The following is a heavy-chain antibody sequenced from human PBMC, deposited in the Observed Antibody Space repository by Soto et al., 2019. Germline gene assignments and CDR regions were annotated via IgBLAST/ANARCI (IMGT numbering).Heavy chain of an antibody. D-gene: IGHD5-18*01. CDR2: IYRSGSS. Sequence: PSETLSLTCAVSGVSISSGDYSWSWIRQPPGGGLEWLGYIYRSGSSYYNPSLKSRGTISADRSKNQFSLNLSSVTAADTAVYYCASTTGMAGIGMDVWGQGTTVTVSS. CDR3: ASTTGMAGIGMDV. V-gene: IGHV4-30-2*01. CDR1: GVSISSGDYS. J-gene: IGHJ6*02.